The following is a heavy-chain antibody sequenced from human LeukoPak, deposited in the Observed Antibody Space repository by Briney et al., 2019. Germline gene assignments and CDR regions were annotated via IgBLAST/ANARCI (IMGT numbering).Heavy chain of an antibody. J-gene: IGHJ6*03. V-gene: IGHV3-48*01. D-gene: IGHD1-1*01. CDR1: GFTFVSYN. Sequence: GGSLRLSCAASGFTFVSYNMNWVRQAPGKGLEWVSYISSSSSLIYYAGSVKGRFTVSRDSAKRSLYLQMNSLRAEDTAVYYCARDGNRDGDMDVWGKGTTVTVSS. CDR2: ISSSSSLI. CDR3: ARDGNRDGDMDV.